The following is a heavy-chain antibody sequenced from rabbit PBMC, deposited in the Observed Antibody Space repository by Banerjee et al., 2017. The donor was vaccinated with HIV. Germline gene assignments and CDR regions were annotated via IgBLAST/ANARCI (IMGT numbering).Heavy chain of an antibody. J-gene: IGHJ6*01. D-gene: IGHD6-1*01. Sequence: QEQLEESGGDLVKPEGSLTLTCTASGFSFSSSDYICWVRQAPGKGLEWISCIAGSSSGFTYSATWAKGRFTISKTSSTTVTLQMTSLTAADTATYFCARLGHADYPYAYGLKLWGPGTLVTVS. CDR1: GFSFSSSDY. CDR2: IAGSSSGFT. CDR3: ARLGHADYPYAYGLKL. V-gene: IGHV1S45*01.